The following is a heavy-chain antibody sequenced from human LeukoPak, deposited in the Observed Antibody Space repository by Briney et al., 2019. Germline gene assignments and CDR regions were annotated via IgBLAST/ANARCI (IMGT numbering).Heavy chain of an antibody. CDR1: GYTFTGYY. J-gene: IGHJ5*02. V-gene: IGHV1-2*02. Sequence: ASVKVSCKASGYTFTGYYMHWVRQAPGQGLEWMGWINPNSGGTNYAQKFQGRVTMTRDTSISTAYMELSRLRSEDTAVYYCAREVVVVEENWFDPWGQGTLVTVSS. CDR2: INPNSGGT. CDR3: AREVVVVEENWFDP. D-gene: IGHD2-15*01.